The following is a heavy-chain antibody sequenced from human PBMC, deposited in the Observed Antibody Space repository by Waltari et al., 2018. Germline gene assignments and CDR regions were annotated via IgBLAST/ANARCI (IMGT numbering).Heavy chain of an antibody. CDR3: ARDGSGSYLFDS. Sequence: HLQESGPGLVKPSETLSLTCTVSGDSMSSYYWTWIRQPAGKPLEWIGRIYTTGNTNYSPSLKSRVTMSIDTSKKQFSLKLTSVTAADTAVYYCARDGSGSYLFDSWGQGTLVTVSS. J-gene: IGHJ4*02. CDR2: IYTTGNT. V-gene: IGHV4-4*07. D-gene: IGHD3-10*01. CDR1: GDSMSSYY.